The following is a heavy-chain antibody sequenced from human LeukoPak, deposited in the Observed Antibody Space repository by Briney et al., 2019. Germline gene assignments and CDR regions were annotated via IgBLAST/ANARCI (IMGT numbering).Heavy chain of an antibody. V-gene: IGHV4-30-2*01. Sequence: SETLSLTCAVSGGSISSGGYSWSWIRQPPGKGLEWIGYIYHSGSTYYNPSLKSRVTISVDRSKNQFSLKLSSVTAVDTAVYYCARSNHPRYYFDYWGQGTLVTVSS. CDR1: GGSISSGGYS. D-gene: IGHD1-14*01. J-gene: IGHJ4*02. CDR2: IYHSGST. CDR3: ARSNHPRYYFDY.